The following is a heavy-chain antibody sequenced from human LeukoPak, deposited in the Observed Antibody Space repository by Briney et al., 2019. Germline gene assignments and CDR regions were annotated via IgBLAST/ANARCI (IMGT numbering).Heavy chain of an antibody. CDR3: ARHGRMVIMSKFSTGIDQ. V-gene: IGHV4-59*08. CDR2: VYYTVMT. CDR1: DGSISIYF. J-gene: IGHJ4*02. D-gene: IGHD2-8*01. Sequence: SETLSLTYPVPDGSISIYFWSWIRQPPGKGLEWIVYVYYTVMTNSNPSLKSRDTMSMDTSKNQYSLNLRSVTAADTAIYYCARHGRMVIMSKFSTGIDQWGQGTLVTVSS.